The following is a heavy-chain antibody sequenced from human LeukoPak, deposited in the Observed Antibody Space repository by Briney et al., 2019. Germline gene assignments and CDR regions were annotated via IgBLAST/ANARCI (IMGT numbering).Heavy chain of an antibody. Sequence: GSSVKVSCKASGGTFSSYAISWVRQAPGQGLEWMGRIIPIFGTANYAQKFQGRVTITTDESTSTAYMELSSLRSEDTAVYYCASLLGHYYDSSGYHPQTDYWGQGTLVIVSS. V-gene: IGHV1-69*05. CDR2: IIPIFGTA. J-gene: IGHJ4*02. D-gene: IGHD3-22*01. CDR1: GGTFSSYA. CDR3: ASLLGHYYDSSGYHPQTDY.